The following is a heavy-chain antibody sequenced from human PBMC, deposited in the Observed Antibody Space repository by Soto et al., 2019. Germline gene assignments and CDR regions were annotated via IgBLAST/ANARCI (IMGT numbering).Heavy chain of an antibody. CDR1: GYTLTELS. V-gene: IGHV1-24*01. CDR2: FDPEDGET. D-gene: IGHD3-9*01. CDR3: ATKYYDILTGYYNGFDC. J-gene: IGHJ4*02. Sequence: ASVKVSCKVSGYTLTELSMHWVRRAPGKGLVWMGGFDPEDGETIYAQKFQGRVTMTEDTSTDTAYMELSSVRSEDTAVYYCATKYYDILTGYYNGFDCWGQGTLVTVSS.